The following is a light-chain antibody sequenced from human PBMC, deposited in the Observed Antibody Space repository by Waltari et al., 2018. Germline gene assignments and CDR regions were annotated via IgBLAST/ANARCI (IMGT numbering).Light chain of an antibody. CDR3: QHRNHWPPLFT. V-gene: IGKV3-11*01. J-gene: IGKJ3*01. CDR2: DGS. Sequence: VLTQSPATLSLSPGERATLSCRASQSVSGYFAWYQQKPGQAPRLLIYDGSNRATGIPPRFSGSGSGTGCTLTISSLEPEDFAVYYCQHRNHWPPLFTFGPGTKVVF. CDR1: QSVSGY.